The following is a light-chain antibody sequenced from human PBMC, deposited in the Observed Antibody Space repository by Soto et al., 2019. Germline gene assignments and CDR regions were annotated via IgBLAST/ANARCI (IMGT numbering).Light chain of an antibody. Sequence: QSVLTQPASVSGSPGQSITISCTGTTSDVGGYNYVSWFQQHPGKAPKLIIYDVSDRPSGVSNRSSGSKSGNTASLTISGLQAEDEADYFCSSYTSSTTPYVFGTGTKVTVL. CDR3: SSYTSSTTPYV. V-gene: IGLV2-14*01. J-gene: IGLJ1*01. CDR1: TSDVGGYNY. CDR2: DVS.